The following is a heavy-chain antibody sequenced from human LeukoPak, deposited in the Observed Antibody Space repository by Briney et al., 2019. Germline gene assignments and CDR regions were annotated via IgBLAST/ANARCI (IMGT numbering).Heavy chain of an antibody. D-gene: IGHD1-1*01. J-gene: IGHJ4*02. CDR2: IRYDGSTK. CDR3: AKYLESYFDY. CDR1: GFTFSSYG. V-gene: IGHV3-30*02. Sequence: GGSLRLSCVASGFTFSSYGMHWVRQAPGKGLEWVTFIRYDGSTKYYADSVKGRFTISRDNSKNTLYLQMNSLRPEDTAVYYCAKYLESYFDYWGQGTLVTVSS.